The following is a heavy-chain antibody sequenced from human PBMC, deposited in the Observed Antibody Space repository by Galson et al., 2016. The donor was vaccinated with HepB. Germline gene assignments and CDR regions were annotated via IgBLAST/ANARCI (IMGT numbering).Heavy chain of an antibody. J-gene: IGHJ6*02. D-gene: IGHD1-20*01. CDR2: IYAGDSET. CDR1: GFTFTNHW. V-gene: IGHV5-51*01. Sequence: SGAEVKQPGESLKLSCKTSGFTFTNHWIGWVRQMSGKGLEWMGIIYAGDSETKYSPSFQGQVTISADRSIATAYLQWSSLRASDSAIYFCARLFNWDDVASGGFDVWGQGTAVSV. CDR3: ARLFNWDDVASGGFDV.